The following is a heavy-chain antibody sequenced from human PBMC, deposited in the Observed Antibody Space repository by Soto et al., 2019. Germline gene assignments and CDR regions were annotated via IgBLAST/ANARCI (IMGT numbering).Heavy chain of an antibody. D-gene: IGHD3-16*01. V-gene: IGHV4-39*01. Sequence: SETLSLTCTIPGPSIFSANYYWASFRQPPGKGLEWIGSIYSTGSTYYNPSLKSRVTISVDTSKNQFSLKLSSVTAADTAVYYCARRPGNDYYDGLDVWGQGTTVT. CDR1: GPSIFSANYY. J-gene: IGHJ6*02. CDR3: ARRPGNDYYDGLDV. CDR2: IYSTGST.